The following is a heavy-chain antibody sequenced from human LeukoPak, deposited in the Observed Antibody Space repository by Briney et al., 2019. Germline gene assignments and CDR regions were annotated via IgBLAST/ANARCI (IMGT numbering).Heavy chain of an antibody. V-gene: IGHV1-8*01. CDR1: GYTFTSYD. CDR3: ARGRNLRNQLLSLNWFDP. D-gene: IGHD2-2*01. J-gene: IGHJ5*02. Sequence: GASVKVSCKASGYTFTSYDINWVRQATGQGLEWMGWMNPNSGNTGYAQKFQGRVTMTRNTSISTAYMELSSLRSEDTAVYYCARGRNLRNQLLSLNWFDPWGQGTLVTVSS. CDR2: MNPNSGNT.